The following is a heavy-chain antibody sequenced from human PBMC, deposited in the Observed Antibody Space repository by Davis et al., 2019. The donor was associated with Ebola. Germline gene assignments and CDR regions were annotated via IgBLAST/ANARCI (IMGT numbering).Heavy chain of an antibody. D-gene: IGHD6-13*01. V-gene: IGHV3-30*18. CDR1: GFTFSSYG. CDR2: ISYDGSNK. CDR3: AKDLRPVRAAGPDY. Sequence: PGGSLRLSCAASGFTFSSYGMHWVRQAPGKGLEWVAVISYDGSNKYYADSVKGRFTISRDNSKNTLYLQMNSLRAEDTAVYYCAKDLRPVRAAGPDYWGQGTLVTVSS. J-gene: IGHJ4*02.